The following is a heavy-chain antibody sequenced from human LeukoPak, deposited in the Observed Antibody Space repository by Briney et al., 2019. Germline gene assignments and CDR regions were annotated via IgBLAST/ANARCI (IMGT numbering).Heavy chain of an antibody. V-gene: IGHV3-21*01. D-gene: IGHD6-19*01. CDR3: ARVKDSSGGMDV. Sequence: GGSLRLSCAASGFTFSSYSMNWVRQAPGKGLEWVSSISSSSSYIHYADSVKGRFTISRDNAKNSLYLQMNSLRAEDTAVYYCARVKDSSGGMDVWGQGTTVTVSS. CDR2: ISSSSSYI. J-gene: IGHJ6*02. CDR1: GFTFSSYS.